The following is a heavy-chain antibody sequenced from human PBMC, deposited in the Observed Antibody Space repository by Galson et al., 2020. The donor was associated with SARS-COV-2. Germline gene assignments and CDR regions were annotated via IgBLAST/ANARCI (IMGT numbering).Heavy chain of an antibody. CDR1: GGSISSHY. J-gene: IGHJ6*03. CDR2: IYYSGTT. Sequence: SETLSLTCTVSGGSISSHYWSWIRQPPGKGLEWIGYIYYSGTTNYNPSLKSRVTISVDTSKNQFPLKLSSVTAADTAVYYCARGAEVYYYYYYMDVWGKGTTVTVSS. CDR3: ARGAEVYYYYYYMDV. V-gene: IGHV4-59*11.